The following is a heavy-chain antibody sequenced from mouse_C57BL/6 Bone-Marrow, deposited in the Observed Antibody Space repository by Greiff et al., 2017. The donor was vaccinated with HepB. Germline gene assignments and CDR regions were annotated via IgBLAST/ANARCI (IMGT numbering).Heavy chain of an antibody. Sequence: QVQLKQSDAELVKPGASVKISCKVSGYTFTDHTIHWMKQRPEQGLEWIGYIYPRDGSTKYNAKFKGKATLTADKSSSTAYMQLNSLTSEDATVYFCGPELPGGSYSFDYWGQGTTLTVSS. V-gene: IGHV1-78*01. CDR2: IYPRDGST. D-gene: IGHD1-1*02. CDR3: GPELPGGSYSFDY. J-gene: IGHJ2*01. CDR1: GYTFTDHT.